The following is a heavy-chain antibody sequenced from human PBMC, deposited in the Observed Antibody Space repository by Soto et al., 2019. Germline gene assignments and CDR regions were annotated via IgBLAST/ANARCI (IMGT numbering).Heavy chain of an antibody. CDR3: ATPKEAAAQGSFDY. CDR2: FDPEDGET. Sequence: SAKVSCKDYGYTLTELSMHWARQSPGKGLEWMGGFDPEDGETIYAQKFQGRVNMTEDTSTDTAYMELSSLRSEDTAVYYCATPKEAAAQGSFDYWGQGILVTVS. V-gene: IGHV1-24*01. D-gene: IGHD2-2*01. CDR1: GYTLTELS. J-gene: IGHJ4*02.